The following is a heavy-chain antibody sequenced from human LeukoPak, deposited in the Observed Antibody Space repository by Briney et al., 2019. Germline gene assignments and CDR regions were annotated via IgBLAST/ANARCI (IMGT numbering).Heavy chain of an antibody. Sequence: GGSLRLSCAASGFTFSSYGMHWVRQAPGKGLEWVSVIYSGGSTYYADSVKGRFTISRDNSKNTLYLQMNSLRAEDTAVYYCARWELLLGNDYWGQGTLVTVSS. V-gene: IGHV3-NL1*01. D-gene: IGHD1-26*01. CDR3: ARWELLLGNDY. CDR1: GFTFSSYG. CDR2: IYSGGST. J-gene: IGHJ4*02.